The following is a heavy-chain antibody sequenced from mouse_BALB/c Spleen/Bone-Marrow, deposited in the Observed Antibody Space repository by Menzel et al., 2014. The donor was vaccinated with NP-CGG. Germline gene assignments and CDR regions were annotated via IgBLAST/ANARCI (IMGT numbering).Heavy chain of an antibody. CDR1: GYTFTSSW. Sequence: VQLQQSGSVLVRPGASVKLSCKASGYTFTSSWMHWAKQRPGQGLEWIGEIHPNSGNTNYNEKFKGKATLTVDTSSSTAYVDLSSLTSEDPAVYYCAREKIYGNYLWYFDVWGAGTTVTVSS. CDR2: IHPNSGNT. CDR3: AREKIYGNYLWYFDV. D-gene: IGHD2-1*01. J-gene: IGHJ1*01. V-gene: IGHV1S130*01.